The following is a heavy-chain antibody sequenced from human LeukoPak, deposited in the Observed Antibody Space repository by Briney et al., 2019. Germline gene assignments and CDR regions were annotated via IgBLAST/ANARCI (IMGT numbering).Heavy chain of an antibody. J-gene: IGHJ4*02. V-gene: IGHV4-34*01. Sequence: SETLSLTCALYGGSFSGYYWSWIRQPPGKGLEWIGEINHRGSTNYNPSLKSRVTISVDTSKNQFSLKLSSVTAADTAVYYCARGLAYDSSGYCIDYWGQGTLVTVSS. CDR2: INHRGST. CDR1: GGSFSGYY. D-gene: IGHD3-22*01. CDR3: ARGLAYDSSGYCIDY.